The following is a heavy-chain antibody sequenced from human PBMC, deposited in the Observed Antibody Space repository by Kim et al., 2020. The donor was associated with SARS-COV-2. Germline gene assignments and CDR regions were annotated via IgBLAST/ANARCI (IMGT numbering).Heavy chain of an antibody. J-gene: IGHJ4*02. CDR3: ARDSRMWLTLDY. Sequence: NSNPSLKSRVTISVDTSKNQFSLKLSSVTAADTAVYYCARDSRMWLTLDYWGQGTLVTVSS. V-gene: IGHV4-59*01. D-gene: IGHD3-22*01.